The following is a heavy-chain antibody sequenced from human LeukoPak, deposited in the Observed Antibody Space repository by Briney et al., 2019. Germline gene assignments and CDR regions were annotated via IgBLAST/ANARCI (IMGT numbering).Heavy chain of an antibody. D-gene: IGHD5-18*01. CDR3: ATYRHVLLPFES. V-gene: IGHV3-23*01. CDR2: IFPSGGEI. Sequence: GGSLRLSCAASGFTFSTFAMIWVRQPPGKGLEWGSSIFPSGGEIHYADSVRGRFTISGDNSKRIPSLQMNSLRAEDTAIYYCATYRHVLLPFESWGQGTLVTVSS. J-gene: IGHJ4*02. CDR1: GFTFSTFA.